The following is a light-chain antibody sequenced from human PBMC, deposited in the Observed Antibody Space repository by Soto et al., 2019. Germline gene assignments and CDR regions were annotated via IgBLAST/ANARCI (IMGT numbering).Light chain of an antibody. CDR2: GAS. Sequence: DIQMTQSPSSLSVSVGDRVTMSCRSSQDIAFYLDWYQQKPGKAPLLLIYGASNLQHGAPSRFSGSGSGTDFTLTITSLQPEDFATYFCQQNYYIPYTFGQGTKLEI. CDR3: QQNYYIPYT. CDR1: QDIAFY. J-gene: IGKJ2*01. V-gene: IGKV1-39*01.